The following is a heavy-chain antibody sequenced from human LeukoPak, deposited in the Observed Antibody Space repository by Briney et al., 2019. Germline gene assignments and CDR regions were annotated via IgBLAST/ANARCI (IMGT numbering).Heavy chain of an antibody. Sequence: GGSLRLSCAASGFTSSSYSMDWVRQAPGKGLEWVSSISSSSSYIYYADSVKGRFTISRDNAKNSLYLQMNSLRAEDTAVYYCARDRVVVPAAEDVWGQGTAVTVSS. CDR2: ISSSSSYI. CDR1: GFTSSSYS. J-gene: IGHJ6*02. V-gene: IGHV3-21*01. D-gene: IGHD2-2*01. CDR3: ARDRVVVPAAEDV.